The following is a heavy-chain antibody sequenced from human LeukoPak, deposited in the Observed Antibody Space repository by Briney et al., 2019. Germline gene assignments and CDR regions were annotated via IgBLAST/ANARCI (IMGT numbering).Heavy chain of an antibody. CDR1: GFTFSSYA. CDR2: ISGSGGST. D-gene: IGHD3-22*01. V-gene: IGHV3-23*01. CDR3: AKVQTYYYDSTCDY. Sequence: GGSLRLSCAASGFTFSSYAMSWVRQAPGKGLEWVSAISGSGGSTYYADSVKGRFTIPRDNSKNTLYLQMNSLRAEDTAVYYCAKVQTYYYDSTCDYWGQGTLVTVSS. J-gene: IGHJ4*02.